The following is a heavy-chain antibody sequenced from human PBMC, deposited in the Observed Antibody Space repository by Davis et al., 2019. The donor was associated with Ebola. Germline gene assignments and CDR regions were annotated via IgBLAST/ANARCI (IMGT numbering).Heavy chain of an antibody. J-gene: IGHJ4*02. CDR3: AKGTAMVFGEFDY. CDR1: GFTFSSYS. V-gene: IGHV3-21*04. Sequence: GESLKISCAASGFTFSSYSMNWVRQAPGKGLEWVSSISSSSSYIYYADSVKGRFTISRDNSKNTLYLQMNSLRAEDTAVYYCAKGTAMVFGEFDYWGQGTLVTVSS. CDR2: ISSSSSYI. D-gene: IGHD5-18*01.